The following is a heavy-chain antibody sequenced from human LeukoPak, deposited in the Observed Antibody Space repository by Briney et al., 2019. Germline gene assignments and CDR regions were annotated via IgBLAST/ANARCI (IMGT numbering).Heavy chain of an antibody. CDR3: ARWDGYNSGESQLDY. V-gene: IGHV1-18*01. D-gene: IGHD5-24*01. CDR1: GYTFTSYG. J-gene: IGHJ4*02. Sequence: GASVKVSCKASGYTFTSYGISWVRQAPGQRLEWMGWISAYNGNTNYAQKLQGRVTMTTDTSTSTAYMELRSLRSDDTAVYYCARWDGYNSGESQLDYWGQGTLVTVSS. CDR2: ISAYNGNT.